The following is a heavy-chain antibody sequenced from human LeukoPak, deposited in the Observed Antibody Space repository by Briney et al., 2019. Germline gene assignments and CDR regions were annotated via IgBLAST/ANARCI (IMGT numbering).Heavy chain of an antibody. D-gene: IGHD7-27*01. CDR2: IHYTGAT. CDR3: ARGVLGPYYFDL. Sequence: SETLSLTCAVYGGTFRGYYWSWIRQPPGKGLEWIGEIHYTGATNYKPSLKSRVTISGDPSKNQVSLRVYSVTAADTAVYHCARGVLGPYYFDLWGRGTLVTVSS. J-gene: IGHJ2*01. V-gene: IGHV4-34*01. CDR1: GGTFRGYY.